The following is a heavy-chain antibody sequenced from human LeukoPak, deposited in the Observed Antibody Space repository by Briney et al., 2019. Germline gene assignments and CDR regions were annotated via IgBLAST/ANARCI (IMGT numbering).Heavy chain of an antibody. CDR3: AGEDYYDSSGGLGY. J-gene: IGHJ4*02. D-gene: IGHD3-22*01. V-gene: IGHV4-59*11. Sequence: PSETLSLTCTVSGGSISSHYWSWIRQPPGKGLEWIGYIYYSGSTNYNPSLKSRVTISVDTSKNQFSLKLSSVTAADTAVYYCAGEDYYDSSGGLGYWGQGTLVTVSS. CDR1: GGSISSHY. CDR2: IYYSGST.